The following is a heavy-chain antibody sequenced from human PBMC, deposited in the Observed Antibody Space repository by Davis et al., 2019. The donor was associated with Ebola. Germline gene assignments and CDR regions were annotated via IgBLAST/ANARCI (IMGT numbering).Heavy chain of an antibody. Sequence: PSETLSLTCTVSGGSISSSSYYWGWIRQPPGKGLEWVATIPHVGSEKYYVDSVYGRFTISRDNAKNSLYLQMNSLRAEDTAVYYCARDHRGYYDILTGYYTHYYYGMDVWGQGTTVTVSS. CDR3: ARDHRGYYDILTGYYTHYYYGMDV. CDR1: GGSISSSSYY. V-gene: IGHV3-7*03. J-gene: IGHJ6*02. CDR2: IPHVGSEK. D-gene: IGHD3-9*01.